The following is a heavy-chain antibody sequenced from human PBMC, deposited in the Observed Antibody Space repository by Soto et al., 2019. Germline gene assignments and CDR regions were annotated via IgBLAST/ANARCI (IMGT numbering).Heavy chain of an antibody. Sequence: TGGSLRLSCAASGFPFSSYVRHWVRQAPGKGLEWVSAISGSGGSTYYADSVKGRFTISRDNSKNTLYLQMNSLRAEDTAVYYCAKKIAAAGTFDYWGQGTLVTVSS. V-gene: IGHV3-23*01. CDR2: ISGSGGST. J-gene: IGHJ4*02. D-gene: IGHD6-13*01. CDR3: AKKIAAAGTFDY. CDR1: GFPFSSYV.